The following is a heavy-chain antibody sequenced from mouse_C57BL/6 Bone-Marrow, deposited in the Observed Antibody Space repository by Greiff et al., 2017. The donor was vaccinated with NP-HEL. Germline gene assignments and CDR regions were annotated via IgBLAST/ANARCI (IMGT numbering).Heavy chain of an antibody. Sequence: VQLQESGAELVRPGASVTLSCEASGYTFTDYEMHWVKQTPVHGLEWIGAIDPETGGTAYNQKFKGKAILTADKSSSTAYMELRSLTSEDSAVYYCTRWLLRLDYWGQGTTLTVSS. D-gene: IGHD2-3*01. CDR1: GYTFTDYE. J-gene: IGHJ2*01. V-gene: IGHV1-15*01. CDR2: IDPETGGT. CDR3: TRWLLRLDY.